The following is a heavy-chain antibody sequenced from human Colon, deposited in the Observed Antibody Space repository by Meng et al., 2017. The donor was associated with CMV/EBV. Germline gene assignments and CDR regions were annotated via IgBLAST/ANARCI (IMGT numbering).Heavy chain of an antibody. CDR2: ISGNGLTT. CDR1: GFTFSSHA. CDR3: AFRTSAGNYFYYGLDV. J-gene: IGHJ6*02. Sequence: GGSLRLSCGASGFTFSSHAMNWVRQAPGKGLECVSSISGNGLTTYYADSVRGRFTISRDNSKNTLYLEVSSLTAEDTAVYFCAFRTSAGNYFYYGLDVWGQGTTVTVSS. D-gene: IGHD1-14*01. V-gene: IGHV3-23*01.